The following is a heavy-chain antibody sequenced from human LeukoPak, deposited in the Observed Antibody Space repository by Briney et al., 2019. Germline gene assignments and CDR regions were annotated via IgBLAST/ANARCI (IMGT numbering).Heavy chain of an antibody. D-gene: IGHD4-17*01. CDR2: IYYSGST. Sequence: PSETLSLTCAVYGGSFSGYYWSWIRQPPGKGLEWIGYIYYSGSTYYNPSLKSRVTISVDTSKNQFSLKLSSVTAADTAVYYCARAIDDYGDYSLEYWGQGTLVTVSS. J-gene: IGHJ4*02. CDR1: GGSFSGYY. V-gene: IGHV4-59*12. CDR3: ARAIDDYGDYSLEY.